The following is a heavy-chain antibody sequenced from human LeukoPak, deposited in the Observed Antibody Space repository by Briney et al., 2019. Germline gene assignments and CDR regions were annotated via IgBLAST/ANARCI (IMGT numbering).Heavy chain of an antibody. D-gene: IGHD4-17*01. CDR3: ARGNEYGDYYFDY. CDR1: RFTVRSNY. V-gene: IGHV3-66*01. CDR2: IYSGGST. Sequence: GGSLRLSCAASRFTVRSNYMNWVRQAPWRGLAWVSVIYSGGSTYYAHSVQGRFTIYRDNSKNTLYVQMNSLRAEDTAVYYCARGNEYGDYYFDYWGQGTLVTVSS. J-gene: IGHJ4*02.